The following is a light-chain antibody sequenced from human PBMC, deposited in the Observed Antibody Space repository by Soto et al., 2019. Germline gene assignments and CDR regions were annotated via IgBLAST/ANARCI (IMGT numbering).Light chain of an antibody. CDR3: QQYGSSPVT. CDR1: QSVSSRY. J-gene: IGKJ1*01. Sequence: EIVLTQSPATLSLSPGERATLSCGANQSVSSRYLAWYQQKPGLAPRLLIYDASSRATGIPDRFSGSGSGTDFTLTISRLEPEDFAVYYCQQYGSSPVTFGQGTKVEIK. CDR2: DAS. V-gene: IGKV3D-20*01.